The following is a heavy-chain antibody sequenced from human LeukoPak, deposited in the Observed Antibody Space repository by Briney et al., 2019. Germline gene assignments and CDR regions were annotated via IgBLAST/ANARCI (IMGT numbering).Heavy chain of an antibody. CDR3: PRKNPTPLLNNWFDP. CDR1: GYSFTNYW. D-gene: IGHD2-15*01. CDR2: INPGGSHI. J-gene: IGHJ5*02. V-gene: IGHV5-51*01. Sequence: PGESLKISCKVSGYSFTNYWIAWARQMPGKGLEWMGAINPGGSHIRYSPSFQGQVTISTDKSISTAYLQWSSLKASDTAIYYCPRKNPTPLLNNWFDPWGQGTLVTVSS.